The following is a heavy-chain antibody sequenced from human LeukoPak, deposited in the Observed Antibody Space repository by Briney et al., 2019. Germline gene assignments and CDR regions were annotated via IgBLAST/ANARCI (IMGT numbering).Heavy chain of an antibody. CDR3: ARSPTITKIQLWLRAYYFDY. CDR1: GYTFTSYG. CDR2: MSAYNGNT. D-gene: IGHD5-18*01. J-gene: IGHJ4*02. V-gene: IGHV1-18*01. Sequence: ASVKVSCKASGYTFTSYGISWVRQAPGQGLEWMGWMSAYNGNTNYAQKLQGRVTMTTDTSTSTAYMEPKSPRSDDTAVYYCARSPTITKIQLWLRAYYFDYWGPGTLVTVSS.